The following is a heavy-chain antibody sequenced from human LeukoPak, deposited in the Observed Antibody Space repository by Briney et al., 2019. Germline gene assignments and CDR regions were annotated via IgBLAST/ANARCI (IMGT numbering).Heavy chain of an antibody. J-gene: IGHJ2*01. V-gene: IGHV6-1*01. CDR2: TYYRSKWYN. Sequence: SQTLSLTCAISGDSVSSNSAAWNWIRQSPSRGLEWLGRTYYRSKWYNDYAVSVKSRITINPDTSENQFSLQLNSVTPEDTAVYYCARAPVAARNWYFDLWGRGTLVTVSS. CDR1: GDSVSSNSAA. D-gene: IGHD2-21*02. CDR3: ARAPVAARNWYFDL.